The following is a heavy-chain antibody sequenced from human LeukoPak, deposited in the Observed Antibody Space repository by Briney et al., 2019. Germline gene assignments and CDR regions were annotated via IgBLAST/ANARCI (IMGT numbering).Heavy chain of an antibody. Sequence: GGSLRLSCAASGFTFSSYSMNWVRQAPGKGLEWVSSISSSSSYIYYADSVKGRFTISRDNAKNSLYLQMNSLRAEDTAVYYCARDMVRYFDWLLEYYYYGMDVWGQGTTVTVSS. V-gene: IGHV3-21*01. CDR1: GFTFSSYS. CDR3: ARDMVRYFDWLLEYYYYGMDV. J-gene: IGHJ6*02. D-gene: IGHD3-9*01. CDR2: ISSSSSYI.